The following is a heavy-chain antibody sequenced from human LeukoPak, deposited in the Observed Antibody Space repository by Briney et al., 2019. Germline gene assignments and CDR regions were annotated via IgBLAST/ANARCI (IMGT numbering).Heavy chain of an antibody. D-gene: IGHD2-2*01. Sequence: PSETLSLTCTASGGSISSSSYYWGWIRQPPGKGLEWIGSIYYSGSTYYNPSLKSRVTISVDTSKNQFSLKLSSVTAADTAVHYCTREDIVVVPAAKGYWFDPWGQGTLVTVSS. J-gene: IGHJ5*02. CDR2: IYYSGST. CDR1: GGSISSSSYY. CDR3: TREDIVVVPAAKGYWFDP. V-gene: IGHV4-39*07.